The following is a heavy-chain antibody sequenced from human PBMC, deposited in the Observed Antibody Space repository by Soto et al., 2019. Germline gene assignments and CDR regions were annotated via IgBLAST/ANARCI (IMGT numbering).Heavy chain of an antibody. J-gene: IGHJ4*02. CDR3: ARRGSGSYYDD. D-gene: IGHD1-26*01. CDR2: ISGSGGSR. V-gene: IGHV3-23*01. Sequence: EVQLLESGGGLVQPGGSLRLSCAASGFTFSRYAMRWVRQAPVKGLEWVSGISGSGGSRYYADSVKGRFTISRDNSKNTLYLKMNSLRAEDAAVYYCARRGSGSYYDDWGQGTLVTVSS. CDR1: GFTFSRYA.